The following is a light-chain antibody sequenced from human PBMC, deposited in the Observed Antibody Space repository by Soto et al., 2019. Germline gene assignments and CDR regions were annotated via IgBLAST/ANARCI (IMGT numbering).Light chain of an antibody. J-gene: IGKJ1*01. CDR1: QGINYN. CDR2: GAS. Sequence: EIVMTQSPATLSVSPGERATLSCRASQGINYNLAWYQQKTGQAPRLLIYGASSRATGVPARFSGSGSGTEFTLSISSLQSEDFAVYFCHQYENWPRTLGQGTKVEIK. V-gene: IGKV3-15*01. CDR3: HQYENWPRT.